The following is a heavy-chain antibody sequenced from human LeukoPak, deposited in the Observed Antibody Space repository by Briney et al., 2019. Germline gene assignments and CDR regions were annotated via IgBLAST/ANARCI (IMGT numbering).Heavy chain of an antibody. J-gene: IGHJ6*03. CDR2: IYHSGST. D-gene: IGHD1-14*01. CDR3: ARDGREDYYYYMDV. V-gene: IGHV4-38-2*02. Sequence: SETLSLTCTVSGYSISSGYYWGWIRQPPGKGLEWIGSIYHSGSTYYSPSLKSRVTISVDTSKNQFSLKLSSVTAADTAVYYCARDGREDYYYYMDVWGKGTTVTASS. CDR1: GYSISSGYY.